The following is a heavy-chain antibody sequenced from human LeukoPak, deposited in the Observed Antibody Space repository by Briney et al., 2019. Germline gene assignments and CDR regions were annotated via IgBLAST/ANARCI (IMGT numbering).Heavy chain of an antibody. CDR1: GDSFSGYY. CDR2: INHRGTT. V-gene: IGHV4-34*01. J-gene: IGHJ4*02. CDR3: ARDEGGAYPFDY. D-gene: IGHD2-21*01. Sequence: SETLSLTCAVYGDSFSGYYWSWIRQPPGKGLEWIAEINHRGTTHYNPSLKSRVNISADTSKNQFSLHLDSVTAADTAVYFCARDEGGAYPFDYWGQGTLVTVSS.